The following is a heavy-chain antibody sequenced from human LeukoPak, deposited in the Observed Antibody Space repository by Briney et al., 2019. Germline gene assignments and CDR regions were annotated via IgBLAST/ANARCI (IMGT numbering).Heavy chain of an antibody. CDR3: ARRSYRGVIGLYYYYYYMDV. J-gene: IGHJ6*03. Sequence: GGSLSLSCAASGFTFSTYWMSWVRQAPGKGLGWVASIKEDGSEKYYVDSVKGRFTMSRDNAKNSVYLQMNRLRVEDTAVYYCARRSYRGVIGLYYYYYYMDVWGKGIPVTVSS. CDR2: IKEDGSEK. V-gene: IGHV3-7*01. CDR1: GFTFSTYW. D-gene: IGHD3-16*02.